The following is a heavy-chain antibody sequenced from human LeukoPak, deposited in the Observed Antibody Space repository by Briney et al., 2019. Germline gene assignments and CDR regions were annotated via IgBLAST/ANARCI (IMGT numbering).Heavy chain of an antibody. D-gene: IGHD6-6*01. CDR1: GFTFSSYN. CDR3: ARDNEVAARSFDY. J-gene: IGHJ4*02. V-gene: IGHV3-21*01. Sequence: GGSLRLSCAVSGFTFSSYNMNWVRQAPGKGLEWVSSISSGSGYMYYEDSVKGRFTISRDNSKNTLYLQMNSLRAEDTAVYYCARDNEVAARSFDYWGQGTLVTVSS. CDR2: ISSGSGYM.